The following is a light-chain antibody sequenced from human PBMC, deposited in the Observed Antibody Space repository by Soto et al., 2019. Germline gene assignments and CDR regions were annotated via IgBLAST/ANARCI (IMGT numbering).Light chain of an antibody. CDR2: GAS. Sequence: EIVMTQSPATLSVSPGERATLSCRASKSVSSNLAWYQQKPGQAPRLLIYGASIRATGIPARFSGSGSGTEFTLTISSLQSEDFAVYYCQQYNNWPLYTLGQGTKLEIK. J-gene: IGKJ2*01. CDR3: QQYNNWPLYT. CDR1: KSVSSN. V-gene: IGKV3D-15*01.